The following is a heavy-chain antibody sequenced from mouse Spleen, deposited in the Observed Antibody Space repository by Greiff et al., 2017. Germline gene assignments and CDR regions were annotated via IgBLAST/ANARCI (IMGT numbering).Heavy chain of an antibody. Sequence: DVQLVESGGGLVKPGGSLKLSCAASGFTFSDYGMHWVRQAPEKGLEWVAYISSGSSTIYYADTVKGRFTISRDNAKNTLFLQMTSLRSEDTAMYYCAKPLTADWYFDVWGAGTTVTVSS. CDR2: ISSGSSTI. D-gene: IGHD3-1*01. J-gene: IGHJ1*01. CDR1: GFTFSDYG. V-gene: IGHV5-17*01. CDR3: AKPLTADWYFDV.